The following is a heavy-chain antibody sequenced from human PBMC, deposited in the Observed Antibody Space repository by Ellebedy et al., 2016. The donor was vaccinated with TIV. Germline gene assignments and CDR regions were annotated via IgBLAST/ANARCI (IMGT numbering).Heavy chain of an antibody. CDR3: ARLMEVATVVYYYGMDV. CDR1: GFTSSDYA. J-gene: IGHJ6*02. V-gene: IGHV3-30-3*01. D-gene: IGHD5-24*01. Sequence: GGSLRLXXAASGFTSSDYAMHWVRQAPGKGLEWVAVMSYNGGDKYHADFVQGRFTISRDNSRNTLYLQMNSLRGEDTAVYYCARLMEVATVVYYYGMDVWGQGTTVTVSS. CDR2: MSYNGGDK.